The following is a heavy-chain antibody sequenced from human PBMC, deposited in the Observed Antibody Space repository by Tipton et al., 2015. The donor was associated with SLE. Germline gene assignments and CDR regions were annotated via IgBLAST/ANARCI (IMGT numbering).Heavy chain of an antibody. V-gene: IGHV4-59*01. J-gene: IGHJ6*03. Sequence: TLSLTCAVYGGSFSGYYWSWIRQPPGKGLEWIGYIYYSGSTNYNPSLKSRVTISVDTSKNQFSLKLSSVTAADTAVYYCAREGRYPYYYYYMDVWGKGTTVTVSS. CDR2: IYYSGST. CDR3: AREGRYPYYYYYMDV. CDR1: GGSFSGYY. D-gene: IGHD2-2*01.